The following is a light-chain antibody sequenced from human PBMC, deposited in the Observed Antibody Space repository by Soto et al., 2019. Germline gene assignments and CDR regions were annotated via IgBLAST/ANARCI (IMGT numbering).Light chain of an antibody. J-gene: IGKJ4*01. CDR1: QSVKNNY. CDR3: QQYGSTPLT. CDR2: DAS. V-gene: IGKV3-20*01. Sequence: EIVLKQSPDTLSLSPGERATLSCRASQSVKNNYLARYQQKPGQAPRFLIYDASSRATGIPDRFSGSGSGTDFTLTISRLEPEDFAVYYCQQYGSTPLTFGGGTKVDIK.